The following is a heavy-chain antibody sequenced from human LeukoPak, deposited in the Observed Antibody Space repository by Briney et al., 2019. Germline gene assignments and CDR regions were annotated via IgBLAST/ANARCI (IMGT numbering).Heavy chain of an antibody. Sequence: PSQTLSLTCAVSGGAISSGTYSWNWIRQPPGKGLEWVGYIVHSGGTYYSPSLKSRVTISVHTSKAQFSLKLSSVTAADTAMYYCARGYSDYPYFFDSWGQGALVTVSS. CDR1: GGAISSGTYS. CDR2: IVHSGGT. D-gene: IGHD5-12*01. J-gene: IGHJ4*02. CDR3: ARGYSDYPYFFDS. V-gene: IGHV4-30-2*01.